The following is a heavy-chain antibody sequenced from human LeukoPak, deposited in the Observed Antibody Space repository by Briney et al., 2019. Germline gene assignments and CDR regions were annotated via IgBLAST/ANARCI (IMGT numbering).Heavy chain of an antibody. CDR2: ISSSSSYI. CDR3: ARDLWAAAASTN. D-gene: IGHD6-13*01. CDR1: GFTFSSYS. Sequence: GSLRLSCAASGFTFSSYSMNWVRQAPGKGLEWVSSISSSSSYIYYADSVKGRFTISRDNAKNSLYLQMNSLRAEDTAVYYCARDLWAAAASTNWGQGTLVTVSS. J-gene: IGHJ4*02. V-gene: IGHV3-21*01.